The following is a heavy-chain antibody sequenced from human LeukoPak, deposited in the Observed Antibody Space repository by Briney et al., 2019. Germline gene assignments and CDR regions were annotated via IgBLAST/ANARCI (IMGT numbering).Heavy chain of an antibody. CDR1: GYTFPIYG. Sequence: ASVKVSCKASGYTFPIYGISWVRQAPGQELEWMGWISAYNGNTNYAQKLQGRVTMTTDTSTSTAYMELRTLSSDDAAVYYCVRTVVGGVIYDFDNWGQGTLVTVSS. V-gene: IGHV1-18*01. CDR2: ISAYNGNT. J-gene: IGHJ4*02. D-gene: IGHD3-10*01. CDR3: VRTVVGGVIYDFDN.